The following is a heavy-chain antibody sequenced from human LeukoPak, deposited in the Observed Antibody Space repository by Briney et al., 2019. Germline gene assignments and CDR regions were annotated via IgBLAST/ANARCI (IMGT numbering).Heavy chain of an antibody. J-gene: IGHJ4*02. CDR1: GGSISSYY. D-gene: IGHD6-19*01. Sequence: SETLSLTCTVSGGSISSYYWSWIRQPPGKGLEWIGYIYYSGSTNYNPSLNSRVTISVDTSKNQFSLKLSSVTAADSVVYCCASRGYSSGWCPYWGQGTLVTLSS. CDR2: IYYSGST. CDR3: ASRGYSSGWCPY. V-gene: IGHV4-59*01.